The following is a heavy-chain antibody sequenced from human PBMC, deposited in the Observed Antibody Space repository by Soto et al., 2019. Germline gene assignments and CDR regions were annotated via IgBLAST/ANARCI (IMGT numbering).Heavy chain of an antibody. J-gene: IGHJ5*02. D-gene: IGHD1-26*01. V-gene: IGHV3-30*18. Sequence: QVQLVESGGGVVQPGRSLRLSCAASGFTFSSYGMHWVRQAPGKGLEWVAVISNDGRNKYYADSVKGRFTISRDNCKNRLYLQMNSLGADDPAGYYFANEWEPLTWGKGSLVTVSS. CDR2: ISNDGRNK. CDR3: ANEWEPLT. CDR1: GFTFSSYG.